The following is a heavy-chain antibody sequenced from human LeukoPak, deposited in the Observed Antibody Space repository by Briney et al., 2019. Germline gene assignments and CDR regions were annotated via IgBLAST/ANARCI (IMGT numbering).Heavy chain of an antibody. CDR2: IKQDGSEK. CDR3: GRDRSSGYDDAFDI. D-gene: IGHD5-12*01. Sequence: GGSLRLSCAASRFTFSRYWMSWVRQAPGKWLEWVANIKQDGSEKYYVDSVKGRFTISRDNAKNSLYLQMNSLRAEDTAVFYCGRDRSSGYDDAFDIWGQGTMVTVSS. J-gene: IGHJ3*02. CDR1: RFTFSRYW. V-gene: IGHV3-7*01.